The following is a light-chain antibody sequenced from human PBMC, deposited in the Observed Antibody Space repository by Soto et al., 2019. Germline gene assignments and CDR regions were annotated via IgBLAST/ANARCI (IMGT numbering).Light chain of an antibody. CDR1: KNDIGVYDF. CDR3: KSYAGSNTYV. V-gene: IGLV2-8*01. Sequence: QSALTQPSSASGSPGQSVTISCTGTKNDIGVYDFVSWYQHHPGKAPRLIIYEVVQRPSGVPDRFSGSKSGNTASLTVSGLQAADEADYFCKSYAGSNTYVFGSGTKLTVL. CDR2: EVV. J-gene: IGLJ1*01.